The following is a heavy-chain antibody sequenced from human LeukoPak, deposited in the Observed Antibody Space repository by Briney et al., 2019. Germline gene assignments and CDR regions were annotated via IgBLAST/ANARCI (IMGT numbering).Heavy chain of an antibody. J-gene: IGHJ4*02. CDR1: GFTFSSYG. CDR3: AKDGTKLSFDY. CDR2: ILYDGSNK. Sequence: PGRSLRLSCAASGFTFSSYGMHWVRQAPGKGLEWVAVILYDGSNKYYADSVKGRFTISRDNSKNTLYLKMNSLSAEDTAVYYCAKDGTKLSFDYWGQGTLVTVSS. D-gene: IGHD1-1*01. V-gene: IGHV3-30*18.